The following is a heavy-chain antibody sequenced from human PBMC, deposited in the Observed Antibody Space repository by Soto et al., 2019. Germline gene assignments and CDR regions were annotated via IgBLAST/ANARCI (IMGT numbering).Heavy chain of an antibody. CDR2: ISAGGSDI. Sequence: GGSLRLSCAASGFIFRSYSMAWVRQAPGKGLEWVAYISAGGSDIYYGDSVKGRFTVSRDNTKKSLYLQMSNLRADDTAIYYCASLPQGYYDRSGRLVDYWGHGTMVTVSS. CDR3: ASLPQGYYDRSGRLVDY. V-gene: IGHV3-21*04. J-gene: IGHJ4*01. CDR1: GFIFRSYS. D-gene: IGHD3-22*01.